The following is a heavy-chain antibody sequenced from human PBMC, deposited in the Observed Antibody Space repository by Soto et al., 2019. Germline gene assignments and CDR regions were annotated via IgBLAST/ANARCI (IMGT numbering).Heavy chain of an antibody. Sequence: GSLRLSCSASAFTFRRCDMSWAREGPGKGLEWVSAISGSGGSTYYADSVKGRFTISRDNSKNTLYLQMNSLRAEDTAVYYCAKDDDFWSGTIDYWGQGNLVTVSS. CDR1: AFTFRRCD. CDR3: AKDDDFWSGTIDY. V-gene: IGHV3-23*01. D-gene: IGHD3-3*01. J-gene: IGHJ4*02. CDR2: ISGSGGST.